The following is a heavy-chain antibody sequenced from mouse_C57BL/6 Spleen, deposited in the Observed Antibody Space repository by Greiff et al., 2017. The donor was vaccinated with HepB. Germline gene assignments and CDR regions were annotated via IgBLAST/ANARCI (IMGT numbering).Heavy chain of an antibody. J-gene: IGHJ3*01. D-gene: IGHD1-1*01. CDR3: ARDIYYYGSSPAWFAY. V-gene: IGHV5-4*01. CDR2: ISDGGSYT. Sequence: DVQLVESGGGLVKPGGSLKLSCAASGFTFSSYAMSWVRQTPEKRLEWVATISDGGSYTYYPDNVKGRFTISRDNAKNNLYLQMSHLKSEDTAMYYFARDIYYYGSSPAWFAYWGQGTLVTVSA. CDR1: GFTFSSYA.